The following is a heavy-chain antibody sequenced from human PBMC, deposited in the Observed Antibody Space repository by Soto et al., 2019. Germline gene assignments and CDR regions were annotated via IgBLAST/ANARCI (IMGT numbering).Heavy chain of an antibody. CDR3: ARVRYYYYMDV. CDR2: INHSGST. J-gene: IGHJ6*03. CDR1: GGSFSGYY. Sequence: SETLSLTCAVYGGSFSGYYWSWIRQPPGKGLEWIGEINHSGSTNYNPSLKSRVTISVDTSKNQFSLKLSSVTAADTAVYYCARVRYYYYMDVWGKGTTVTSP. V-gene: IGHV4-34*01.